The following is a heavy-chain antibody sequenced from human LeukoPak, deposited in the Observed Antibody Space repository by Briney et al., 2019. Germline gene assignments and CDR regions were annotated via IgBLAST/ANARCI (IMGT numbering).Heavy chain of an antibody. Sequence: VASVKVSCKASGYTFTGYYMHWVRQAPGQGLEWMGWINPNSGGTNYAQKFQGRVTMTRDTSISTAYMELSRLRSDDTAVYYCARDRLAARGTFDYWGQGTLVTVSS. CDR2: INPNSGGT. J-gene: IGHJ4*02. V-gene: IGHV1-2*02. CDR3: ARDRLAARGTFDY. D-gene: IGHD6-6*01. CDR1: GYTFTGYY.